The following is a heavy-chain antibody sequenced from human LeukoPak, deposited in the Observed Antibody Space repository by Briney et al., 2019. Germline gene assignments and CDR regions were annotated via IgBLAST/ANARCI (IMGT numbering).Heavy chain of an antibody. V-gene: IGHV3-7*03. CDR2: IKLDGSEK. CDR1: GFTFSTYW. J-gene: IGHJ2*01. CDR3: ARDRTYGSGSYYRGNWYFDL. D-gene: IGHD3-10*01. Sequence: GRSLRLSCVVSGFTFSTYWMSWVRQAPGKGLEWVANIKLDGSEKYHVDSVKGRFTISRDNAKNSLYLQMNSLRAEDTAVYYCARDRTYGSGSYYRGNWYFDLWGRGTLVTVSS.